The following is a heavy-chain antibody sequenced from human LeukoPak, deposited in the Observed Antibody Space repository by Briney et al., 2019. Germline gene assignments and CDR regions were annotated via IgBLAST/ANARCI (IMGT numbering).Heavy chain of an antibody. V-gene: IGHV3-21*01. CDR3: AIGRYCSSTSCYAPNWFDP. CDR1: GFTFSSYS. D-gene: IGHD2-2*01. CDR2: ISSSSSYI. J-gene: IGHJ5*02. Sequence: RGSLRLSCAASGFTFSSYSMNWVRQAPGKGLEWVSSISSSSSYIYYADSVKGRFTISRDNAKNSLYLQMNSLRAEDTAVYYCAIGRYCSSTSCYAPNWFDPWGQGTLVTVSS.